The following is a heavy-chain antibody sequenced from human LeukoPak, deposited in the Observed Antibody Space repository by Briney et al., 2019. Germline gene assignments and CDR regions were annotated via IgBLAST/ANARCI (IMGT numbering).Heavy chain of an antibody. J-gene: IGHJ4*02. V-gene: IGHV1-69*05. CDR2: IIPIFGTA. CDR1: GGTFSSYA. D-gene: IGHD3-10*01. CDR3: ASSPGDRLYYFDY. Sequence: ASVKVSCKASGGTFSSYAISWVRQAPGQGLEWMGGIIPIFGTANYAQKFQGRVTITRDTSASTAYMELSSLRSEDTAVYYCASSPGDRLYYFDYWGQGTLVTVSS.